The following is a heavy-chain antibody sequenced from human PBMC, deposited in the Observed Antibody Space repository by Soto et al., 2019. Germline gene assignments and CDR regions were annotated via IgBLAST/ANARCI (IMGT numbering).Heavy chain of an antibody. V-gene: IGHV4-4*02. J-gene: IGHJ6*03. CDR2: IYHSGST. CDR3: ARGGFYGDYVTYYYMDV. CDR1: SGSISSSNW. Sequence: SEPLSLTCAVSSGSISSSNWCSWVRQPPGKGLEWIGEIYHSGSTNYNPSLKSRVTISVDKSKNQFSLKLSSVTAADTAVYYCARGGFYGDYVTYYYMDVWGKGTTVTVSS. D-gene: IGHD4-17*01.